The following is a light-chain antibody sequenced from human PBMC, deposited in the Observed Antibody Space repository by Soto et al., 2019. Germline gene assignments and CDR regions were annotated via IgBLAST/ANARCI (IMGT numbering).Light chain of an antibody. V-gene: IGKV3-11*01. Sequence: EIVLTQSPATLSLSPGERATLSCRASQSVSSYLAWYQQRPGQAPRLLIYDASNRATGIPVRFSGSGSGTDFTLPISSLEPEDFAVSHCQQRSNWTWTFGQGTKVEIK. CDR3: QQRSNWTWT. CDR2: DAS. J-gene: IGKJ1*01. CDR1: QSVSSY.